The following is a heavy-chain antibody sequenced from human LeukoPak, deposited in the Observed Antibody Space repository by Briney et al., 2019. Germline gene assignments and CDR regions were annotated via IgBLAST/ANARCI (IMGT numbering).Heavy chain of an antibody. CDR1: GYTFTSYD. J-gene: IGHJ3*02. CDR3: ARGRRYYGSGSYSDDAFDI. V-gene: IGHV1-8*01. CDR2: MNPNSGNT. D-gene: IGHD3-10*01. Sequence: ASVKVSCKASGYTFTSYDINWVRQATGQGLEWMGWMNPNSGNTGYAQKFQGRVTMTRNTAISTAYMELSSLRSEDTAVYYCARGRRYYGSGSYSDDAFDIWGQGTPVTVSS.